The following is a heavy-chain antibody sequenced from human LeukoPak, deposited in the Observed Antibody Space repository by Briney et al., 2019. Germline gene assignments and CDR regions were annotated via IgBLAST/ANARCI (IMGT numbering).Heavy chain of an antibody. CDR1: GGSFSGYY. J-gene: IGHJ6*03. D-gene: IGHD4-17*01. CDR2: IFYSGST. Sequence: PSETLSLTCAVYGGSFSGYYWSWIRQPPGKALEWIGNIFYSGSTYYSPSLKSRVTISLDTSRNQFSLKLNSVTAADTAVYYCARATVTPLYFYYYMDVWGKGTTVTISS. V-gene: IGHV4-34*12. CDR3: ARATVTPLYFYYYMDV.